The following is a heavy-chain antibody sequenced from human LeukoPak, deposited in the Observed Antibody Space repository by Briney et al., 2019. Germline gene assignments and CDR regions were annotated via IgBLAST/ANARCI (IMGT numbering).Heavy chain of an antibody. Sequence: SETLSLTCAVYGGSFSGYYWSWIRQPPGKGLEWIGEINHSGSTNYNPSLKSRVTISVDTSKNQFSLKLSSVTAADTAVCYCARVFLSYYYGSGSPEHGNFDYWSQGTLVTVSS. CDR2: INHSGST. J-gene: IGHJ4*02. CDR3: ARVFLSYYYGSGSPEHGNFDY. D-gene: IGHD3-10*01. V-gene: IGHV4-34*01. CDR1: GGSFSGYY.